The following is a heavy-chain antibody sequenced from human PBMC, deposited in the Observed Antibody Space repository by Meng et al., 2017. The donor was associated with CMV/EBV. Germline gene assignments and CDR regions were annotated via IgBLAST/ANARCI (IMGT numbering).Heavy chain of an antibody. CDR2: ISYDGSNK. Sequence: GESLKISCAASGFTFSSYSMNWVRQAPGKGLEWVAVISYDGSNKYYADSVKGRFTISRDNSKNTLYLQMNSLRAEDTAVYYCARDPYYYDSSAYTTGPGYFDYWGQGTLVTVSS. CDR1: GFTFSSYS. CDR3: ARDPYYYDSSAYTTGPGYFDY. V-gene: IGHV3-30*03. D-gene: IGHD3-22*01. J-gene: IGHJ4*02.